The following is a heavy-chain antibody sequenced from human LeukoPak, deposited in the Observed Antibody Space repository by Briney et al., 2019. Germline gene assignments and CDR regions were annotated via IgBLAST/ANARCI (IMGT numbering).Heavy chain of an antibody. V-gene: IGHV4-38-2*02. CDR3: ARRNGQDIVPTFRRRYYFDY. J-gene: IGHJ4*02. D-gene: IGHD5-12*01. CDR2: IYHSGST. Sequence: SETLSLTCTVSGYSISSGYYWGWIRQPPGKGLEWIGSIYHSGSTNYDPSLKSRVSISVDTSKNQFSLKLSSVTAADTAVYYCARRNGQDIVPTFRRRYYFDYWGQGTLVTVSS. CDR1: GYSISSGYY.